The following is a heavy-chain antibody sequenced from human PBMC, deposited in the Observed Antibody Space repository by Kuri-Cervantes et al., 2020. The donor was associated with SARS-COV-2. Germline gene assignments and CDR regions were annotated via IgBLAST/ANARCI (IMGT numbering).Heavy chain of an antibody. Sequence: GESLKISCNGSAYYLSNHCIAWVRHIPGEGLEWMAIIFPGDSDTRCSPSFQGQVTISAAKSIGTAYLQWSSLKASDTAIYYCARRAYGEEVDYYYMDVWGKGTTVTVSS. V-gene: IGHV5-51*01. J-gene: IGHJ6*03. D-gene: IGHD4-17*01. CDR2: IFPGDSDT. CDR3: ARRAYGEEVDYYYMDV. CDR1: AYYLSNHC.